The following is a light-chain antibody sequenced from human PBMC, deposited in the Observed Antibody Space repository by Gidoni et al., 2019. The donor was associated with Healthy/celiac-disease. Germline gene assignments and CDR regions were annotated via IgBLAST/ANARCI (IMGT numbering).Light chain of an antibody. CDR2: AAS. J-gene: IGKJ5*01. CDR3: QQANSFPPT. V-gene: IGKV1-12*01. CDR1: QGISSW. Sequence: DIHITQSPSSVSASVGDRVTITCRASQGISSWLAWYQQKPEKAPKLLIYAASSLQSGVPSRCSGSGAGKDFTPTISSLQPEDVANYYCQQANSFPPTFGQGTRLEIK.